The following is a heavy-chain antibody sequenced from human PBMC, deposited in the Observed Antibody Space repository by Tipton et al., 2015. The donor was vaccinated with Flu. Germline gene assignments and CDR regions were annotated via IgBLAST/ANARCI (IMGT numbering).Heavy chain of an antibody. CDR3: ARAFGPGRIQLWSNYYYYGMDV. CDR2: TYYRSKWYN. J-gene: IGHJ6*02. CDR1: GDSVSSNSAA. D-gene: IGHD5-18*01. V-gene: IGHV6-1*01. Sequence: GLVKPSQTLSLTCAISGDSVSSNSAAWNWIRQSPSRGLEWLGRTYYRSKWYNDYAVSVKSRITINPDTSKNQFSLQLNSVTPEDTAVYYCARAFGPGRIQLWSNYYYYGMDVWGQGTTVTVSS.